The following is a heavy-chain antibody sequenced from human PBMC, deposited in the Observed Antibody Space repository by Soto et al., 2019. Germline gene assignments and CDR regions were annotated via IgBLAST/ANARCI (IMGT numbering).Heavy chain of an antibody. D-gene: IGHD3-10*01. V-gene: IGHV3-7*05. Sequence: PGGSLRLSCAASGFTFSNYWMNWVRQVPGKGLEWVANIKQDGSEKYYVESAKGRFTISRDNAKKSLYLQMNSLRAEDTAMYYCARDWSNYDSHHDALDIWGQGTMVTVSS. CDR1: GFTFSNYW. CDR2: IKQDGSEK. J-gene: IGHJ3*02. CDR3: ARDWSNYDSHHDALDI.